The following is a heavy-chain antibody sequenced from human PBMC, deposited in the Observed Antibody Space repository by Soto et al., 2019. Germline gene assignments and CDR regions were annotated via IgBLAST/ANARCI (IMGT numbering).Heavy chain of an antibody. CDR3: ASWHEREHAYDV. J-gene: IGHJ3*01. V-gene: IGHV3-53*01. CDR2: LYDVDGS. D-gene: IGHD1-1*01. Sequence: VQLVESGGGLIQPGESPRLSCAAFGLTVSGKKYVAWVRQAPGKGLEWVSALYDVDGSFYADSVKGRFTTSSDSSKTTVYLQMNGLRPDDTAVYYCASWHEREHAYDVWGQGTTVTVSS. CDR1: GLTVSGKKY.